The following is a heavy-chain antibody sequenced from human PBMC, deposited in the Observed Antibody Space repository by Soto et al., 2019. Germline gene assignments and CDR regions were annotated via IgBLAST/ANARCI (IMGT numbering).Heavy chain of an antibody. J-gene: IGHJ4*02. CDR3: ARDRPHVLTVYAIPPVDY. V-gene: IGHV3-7*01. CDR2: IKQDGSEK. CDR1: GFTFSSYW. D-gene: IGHD2-8*01. Sequence: PGGSLRLSCAASGFTFSSYWMSWVRQAPGKGLECVANIKQDGSEKYYVDSVKGRFTISRDNAKNSLYLQMNSLRAEDTAVYYCARDRPHVLTVYAIPPVDYWGQGTLVTVSS.